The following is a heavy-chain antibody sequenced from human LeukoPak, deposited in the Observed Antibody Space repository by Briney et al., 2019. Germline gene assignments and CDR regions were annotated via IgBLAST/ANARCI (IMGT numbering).Heavy chain of an antibody. CDR2: INPSGGST. CDR1: GYTFTSYY. Sequence: EASVKVSCKASGYTFTSYYMHWVRQAPGQGLEWMGIINPSGGSTSYAQKFQGRVTMTRDTSTSTVYMELSSLRSEDTAVYYCARDLGRRWLQFVFDYWGQGTLVTVSS. V-gene: IGHV1-46*01. CDR3: ARDLGRRWLQFVFDY. D-gene: IGHD5-12*01. J-gene: IGHJ4*02.